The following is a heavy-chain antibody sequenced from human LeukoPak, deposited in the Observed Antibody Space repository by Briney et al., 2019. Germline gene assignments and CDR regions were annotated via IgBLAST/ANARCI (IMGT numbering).Heavy chain of an antibody. D-gene: IGHD2-2*01. Sequence: PGGSLRLSCAASGFTFSSYCMHWVRQAPGKGLEWVAFIRYDGSNKYYADAVKGRFTISRDNSKNTLYLQMNSLRAEDTAVYYCAKNRRCSSTSCYEFYFDYWGQGTLVTVSS. CDR1: GFTFSSYC. CDR3: AKNRRCSSTSCYEFYFDY. J-gene: IGHJ4*02. CDR2: IRYDGSNK. V-gene: IGHV3-30*02.